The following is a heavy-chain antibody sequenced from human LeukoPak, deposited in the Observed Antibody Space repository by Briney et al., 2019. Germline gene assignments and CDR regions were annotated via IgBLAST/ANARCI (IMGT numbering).Heavy chain of an antibody. CDR3: ARGVPYYDFWSGYYRAVGFDY. D-gene: IGHD3-3*01. CDR2: MNPNSGNT. CDR1: GYTFTSYD. V-gene: IGHV1-8*01. Sequence: ASVKVSCKASGYTFTSYDINWVRQAIGQGLEWMGWMNPNSGNTGYAQKFQGRVTMTRNTSISTAYMELSSLRSEDTAVYYCARGVPYYDFWSGYYRAVGFDYWGQGTLVTVSS. J-gene: IGHJ4*02.